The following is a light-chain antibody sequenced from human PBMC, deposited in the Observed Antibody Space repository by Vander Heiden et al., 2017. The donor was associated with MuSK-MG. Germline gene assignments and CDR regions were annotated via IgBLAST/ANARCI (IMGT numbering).Light chain of an antibody. CDR3: QVWDSRIDQPV. CDR1: NIETTN. Sequence: SYVLTQAPSVSVAPGQTASITCGGDNIETTNVNWYQRRPGQAPVLAMCEDSDRASGIPERFSGANSGNTATLTISGVEAGDEAEYFCQVWDSRIDQPVFGGGTKLTVL. V-gene: IGLV3-21*02. CDR2: EDS. J-gene: IGLJ2*01.